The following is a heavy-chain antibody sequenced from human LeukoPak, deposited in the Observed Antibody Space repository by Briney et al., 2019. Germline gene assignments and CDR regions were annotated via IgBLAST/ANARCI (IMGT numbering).Heavy chain of an antibody. CDR1: GGSISSGGYS. V-gene: IGHV4-30-2*01. CDR3: ARRSQAMSASLDY. J-gene: IGHJ4*02. CDR2: IYHNGST. Sequence: PSQTLSLTCAVSGGSISSGGYSWSWIRQPPGKGLEWIGYIYHNGSTYYNPSLKSRVTISVDRSKNQFSLKLSSVTAADTAVYYCARRSQAMSASLDYWGQGTLVTVSS. D-gene: IGHD2-2*01.